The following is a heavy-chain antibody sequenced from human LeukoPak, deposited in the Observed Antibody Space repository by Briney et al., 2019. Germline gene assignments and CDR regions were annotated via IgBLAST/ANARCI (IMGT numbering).Heavy chain of an antibody. Sequence: GGSLRLSCAASGFTLSNYAMSWVRQAPGKGLEWVSAISASGGRTYYADSVKGRFTISRDNSKNTLFLQVNSLRVEDTAVYYCAKETKTRGGPIDYWGQGTLVTVSS. J-gene: IGHJ4*02. D-gene: IGHD2-2*01. CDR3: AKETKTRGGPIDY. V-gene: IGHV3-23*01. CDR1: GFTLSNYA. CDR2: ISASGGRT.